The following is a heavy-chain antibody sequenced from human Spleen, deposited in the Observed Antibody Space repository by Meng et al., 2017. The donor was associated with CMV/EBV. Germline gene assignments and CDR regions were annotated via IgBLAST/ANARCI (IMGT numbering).Heavy chain of an antibody. Sequence: GESLKISCAASGFIFTDYYMTWIRQAPGKGLEWISYISPSSTSIYYADSVKGRFTVSRDNAKNSLYLQMNSLRVEDTAVYYCARANDFWSAYYDGDYWGQGTLVTVSS. CDR3: ARANDFWSAYYDGDY. V-gene: IGHV3-11*01. CDR1: GFIFTDYY. J-gene: IGHJ4*02. CDR2: ISPSSTSI. D-gene: IGHD3-3*01.